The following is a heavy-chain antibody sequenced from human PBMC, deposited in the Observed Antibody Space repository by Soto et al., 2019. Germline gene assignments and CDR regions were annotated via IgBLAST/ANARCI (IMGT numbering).Heavy chain of an antibody. J-gene: IGHJ6*02. V-gene: IGHV1-18*04. Sequence: QVQLVQSGAEVKQPGALVKVSCTASGYTFTSYGISWVLQAPGQGLEWMGWISAYNGNTNYAQKLQGRVTMTTDTSTSKAYMELRSLRSDGTAVYYCASLYYWRSLYGMDVWGQGTTVTVSS. CDR1: GYTFTSYG. D-gene: IGHD3-16*01. CDR3: ASLYYWRSLYGMDV. CDR2: ISAYNGNT.